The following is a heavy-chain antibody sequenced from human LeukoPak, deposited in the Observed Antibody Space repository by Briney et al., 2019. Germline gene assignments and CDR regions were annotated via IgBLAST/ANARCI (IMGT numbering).Heavy chain of an antibody. CDR2: INHSGST. CDR3: ARRAVTTEY. Sequence: PSETLSLTCAVYGGSFSGYYLSWIRQPPGKGLEWIGEINHSGSTNYNPSLKSRVTISVDTSKNQFSLKLSSVTAADTAVYYCARRAVTTEYWGQGTLVTVSS. J-gene: IGHJ4*02. D-gene: IGHD4-17*01. V-gene: IGHV4-34*01. CDR1: GGSFSGYY.